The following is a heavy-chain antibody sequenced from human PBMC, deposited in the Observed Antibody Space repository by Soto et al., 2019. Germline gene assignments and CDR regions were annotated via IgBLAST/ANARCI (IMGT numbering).Heavy chain of an antibody. D-gene: IGHD3-10*01. CDR3: AKDRGYYGSGSYWNYYYGMDV. J-gene: IGHJ6*02. CDR2: ISGSGGST. Sequence: GGSLRLSCAASGFTFSSYAMSWVRQAPGKGLEWVSAISGSGGSTYYADSVKGRFTISRDNSKNTLYLQMNSLRAEDTAVYYCAKDRGYYGSGSYWNYYYGMDVWGQGTTVTVSS. CDR1: GFTFSSYA. V-gene: IGHV3-23*01.